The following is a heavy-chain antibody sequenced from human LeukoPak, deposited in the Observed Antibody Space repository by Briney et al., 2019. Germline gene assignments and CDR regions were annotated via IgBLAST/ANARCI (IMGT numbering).Heavy chain of an antibody. D-gene: IGHD4-17*01. CDR1: GFTFSSYV. J-gene: IGHJ5*02. Sequence: PGGSLRLSCAASGFTFSSYVMNWVRQAPGKGLEWVSYISSSGSTIYYADSVKGRFTISRDNAKNSLYLQMNSLRAEDTAVYYCASDLYYGANDNWFDPWGQGTLVTVSS. CDR3: ASDLYYGANDNWFDP. V-gene: IGHV3-48*03. CDR2: ISSSGSTI.